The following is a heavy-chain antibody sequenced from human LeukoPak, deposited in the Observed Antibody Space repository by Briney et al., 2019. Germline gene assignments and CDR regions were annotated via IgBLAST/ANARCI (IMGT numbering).Heavy chain of an antibody. Sequence: ASVKVSCKASGYTFTSFGVSWVRQAPGQGLEWMGWVSAYNGNIQYAQKLQGRVTMTTDISTSTAYMDLRSLRSDGTAVYYCVRDLGTLERMIFSDYWGQGTLVTVSS. CDR3: VRDLGTLERMIFSDY. CDR1: GYTFTSFG. D-gene: IGHD1-1*01. V-gene: IGHV1-18*01. CDR2: VSAYNGNI. J-gene: IGHJ4*02.